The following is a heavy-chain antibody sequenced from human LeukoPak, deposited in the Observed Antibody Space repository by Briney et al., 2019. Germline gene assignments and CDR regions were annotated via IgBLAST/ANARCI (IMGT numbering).Heavy chain of an antibody. Sequence: GGSLRLSCAASGFTFSNAWMSWVSQAPGKGGEWVGRIKRKTDGGTTDYDAPVKGKFTSSRDEKKNTLYLQMNSLKTEDTAVYYCTTFEGYWGQGTLVTVSS. J-gene: IGHJ4*02. V-gene: IGHV3-15*01. CDR1: GFTFSNAW. CDR3: TTFEGY. CDR2: IKRKTDGGTT.